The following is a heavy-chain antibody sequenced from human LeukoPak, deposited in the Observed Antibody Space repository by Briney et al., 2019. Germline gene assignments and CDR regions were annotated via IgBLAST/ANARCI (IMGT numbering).Heavy chain of an antibody. CDR1: GGSISSYY. D-gene: IGHD6-13*01. V-gene: IGHV4-59*01. Sequence: PSETLSLTCTVSGGSISSYYWSWIRQPPGKGLEWIGYIYYSGSTNYNPSLKSRVTISVDTSKNQLSLKLSSVTAADTAVYYCARDDSSSWSDAFDIWGQGTMVTVSS. CDR3: ARDDSSSWSDAFDI. CDR2: IYYSGST. J-gene: IGHJ3*02.